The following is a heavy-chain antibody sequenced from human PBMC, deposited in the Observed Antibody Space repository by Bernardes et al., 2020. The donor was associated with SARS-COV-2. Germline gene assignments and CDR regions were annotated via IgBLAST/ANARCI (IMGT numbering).Heavy chain of an antibody. V-gene: IGHV1-2*02. CDR1: GYTFTGYY. Sequence: ASVKVSCKASGYTFTGYYMHWVRQAPGQGLEWMGWINPNSGGTNYAQKFQGRVTMTRDTSISTAYMELSRLRSDDTAVYYCAGDTYSSGCHDYWGQGTLVTVSS. J-gene: IGHJ4*02. CDR3: AGDTYSSGCHDY. D-gene: IGHD6-19*01. CDR2: INPNSGGT.